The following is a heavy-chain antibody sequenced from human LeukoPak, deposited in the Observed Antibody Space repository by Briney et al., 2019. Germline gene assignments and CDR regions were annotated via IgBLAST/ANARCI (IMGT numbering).Heavy chain of an antibody. D-gene: IGHD2-2*01. Sequence: ASVKVSCMASGYTFTGYHMHWVRQAPGQGLEWMGWINPNSGGTNYAQKFQGRATMTRDTSISTAYMELSRLRSDDTAVYYCARVAVVPAAMGAHFDYWGQGTLVTVSS. CDR3: ARVAVVPAAMGAHFDY. J-gene: IGHJ4*02. CDR2: INPNSGGT. V-gene: IGHV1-2*02. CDR1: GYTFTGYH.